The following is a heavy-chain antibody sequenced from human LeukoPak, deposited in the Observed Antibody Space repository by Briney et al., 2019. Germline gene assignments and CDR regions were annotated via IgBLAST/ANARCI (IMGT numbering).Heavy chain of an antibody. CDR3: ARGISPGSGWFFDI. CDR2: IYHSGST. V-gene: IGHV4-39*07. CDR1: GGSISSSSYY. Sequence: SETLSLTCISGGSISSSSYYWGWIRQPPGKGLEWIGEIYHSGSTNYNPSLKSRVAISVDKSKNQFSLKLNSVTAADTAVYYCARGISPGSGWFFDIWGQGTLVTVSS. D-gene: IGHD6-19*01. J-gene: IGHJ3*02.